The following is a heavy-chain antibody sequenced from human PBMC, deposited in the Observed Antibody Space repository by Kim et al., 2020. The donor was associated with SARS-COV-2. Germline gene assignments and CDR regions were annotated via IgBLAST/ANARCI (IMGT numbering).Heavy chain of an antibody. Sequence: GGSLRLSCTASGFTFGDYAMSWFRQAHGEWLEGEGFIRRTAYGGTTEYAASVKGRFTIARDYSKSIAYLQMNSLKNEDTAVYYCTRVPYCGGDCYPGHYYLDYWGQGTLVTVSS. CDR2: IRRTAYGGTT. J-gene: IGHJ4*02. CDR3: TRVPYCGGDCYPGHYYLDY. CDR1: GFTFGDYA. V-gene: IGHV3-49*03. D-gene: IGHD2-21*02.